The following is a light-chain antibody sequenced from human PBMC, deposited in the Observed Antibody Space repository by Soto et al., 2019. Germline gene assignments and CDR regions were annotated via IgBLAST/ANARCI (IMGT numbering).Light chain of an antibody. CDR3: QQYGSSPRT. Sequence: EIVLTQSPGTLSLSPGERATLSCRASQSVTSSYLAWYQQKPGQAPRLLIYGASSRATGIPDRFSGSGSGTDFTLIINRLKPEDFALYYCQQYGSSPRTFGQGTKLEIK. V-gene: IGKV3-20*01. CDR1: QSVTSSY. J-gene: IGKJ2*01. CDR2: GAS.